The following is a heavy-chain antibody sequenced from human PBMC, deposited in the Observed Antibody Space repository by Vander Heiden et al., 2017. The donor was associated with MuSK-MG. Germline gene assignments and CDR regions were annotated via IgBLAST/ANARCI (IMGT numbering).Heavy chain of an antibody. Sequence: QVQLQESGPGLVNPSQTLSPPCPVSGRPLGSGGYYWSWIRQHPGKGMEWIGYIYYSGSTYYNPSLKSRVTISADTSKNQFSLKLSSLTAADTAVYYCARSGPAAIIIFDYWGQGTLVTVSS. CDR1: GRPLGSGGYY. CDR2: IYYSGST. D-gene: IGHD2-2*01. V-gene: IGHV4-31*03. J-gene: IGHJ4*02. CDR3: ARSGPAAIIIFDY.